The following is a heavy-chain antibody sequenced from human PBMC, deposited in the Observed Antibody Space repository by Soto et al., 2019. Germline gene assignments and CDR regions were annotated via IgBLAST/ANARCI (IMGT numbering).Heavy chain of an antibody. Sequence: QVQVVQSGAEVKKPGSSVKISCKAYGRIFSSFPTSWVRQVPGQGLEWMGGVSSASGSVTSAPKFQGRVTMTAVNSAGIAYMELTSLTSEDTAIYYWARVGSRDAYNSALDHWGPGTMVTVSS. CDR3: ARVGSRDAYNSALDH. CDR2: VSSASGSV. D-gene: IGHD1-1*01. V-gene: IGHV1-69*06. CDR1: GRIFSSFP. J-gene: IGHJ1*01.